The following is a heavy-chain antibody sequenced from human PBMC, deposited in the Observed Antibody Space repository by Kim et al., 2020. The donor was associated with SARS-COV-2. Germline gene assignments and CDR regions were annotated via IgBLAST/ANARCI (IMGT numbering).Heavy chain of an antibody. V-gene: IGHV3-21*01. Sequence: GGSLRLSCAASGFTFSSYSMNWVRQAPGKGLEWVSSISSSSSYIYYADSVKGRFTISRDNAKNSLYLQMNSLRAEDTAVYYCARDRRSKGFYGDYLFDYWGQGTLVTVSS. CDR2: ISSSSSYI. D-gene: IGHD4-17*01. CDR1: GFTFSSYS. CDR3: ARDRRSKGFYGDYLFDY. J-gene: IGHJ4*02.